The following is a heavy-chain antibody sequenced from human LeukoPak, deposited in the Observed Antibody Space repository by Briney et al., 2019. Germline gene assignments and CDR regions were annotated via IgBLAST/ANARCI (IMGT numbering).Heavy chain of an antibody. D-gene: IGHD3-10*01. Sequence: PSETLSLTCTVSGGSISSSSYYWGWIRQPPGKGLEWIGSIYYSGSTYYNPSLKSRVTISVDTSKNQFSLKLSSVTAADTAVYYCARSHRTMVRGVISNWFDPWGQGTLVTVSS. CDR1: GGSISSSSYY. CDR3: ARSHRTMVRGVISNWFDP. CDR2: IYYSGST. V-gene: IGHV4-39*07. J-gene: IGHJ5*02.